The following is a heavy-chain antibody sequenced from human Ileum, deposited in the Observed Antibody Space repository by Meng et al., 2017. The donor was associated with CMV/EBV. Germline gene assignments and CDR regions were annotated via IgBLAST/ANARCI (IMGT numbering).Heavy chain of an antibody. J-gene: IGHJ4*02. V-gene: IGHV4-30-4*08. Sequence: QVQAQESGPGPEKPSQTLSLPCTVSGGSITSGNYYWSWIRQPPGRGLEWIGYIYYSGSPYYKPSLKSRVTISLDTSKNQFSLNLRSVTATDSAVYYCVRQVVAASFDYWGQGALVTVSS. CDR2: IYYSGSP. CDR3: VRQVVAASFDY. D-gene: IGHD2-15*01. CDR1: GGSITSGNYY.